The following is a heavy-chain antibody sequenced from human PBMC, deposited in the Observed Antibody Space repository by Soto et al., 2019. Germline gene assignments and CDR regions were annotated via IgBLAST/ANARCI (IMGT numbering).Heavy chain of an antibody. V-gene: IGHV1-18*01. CDR1: GYTFTSYG. CDR2: ISAYNGNT. D-gene: IGHD6-13*01. CDR3: ATQARGQQLATD. Sequence: ASVKVSCKASGYTFTSYGISWVRQAPGQGLEWMGWISAYNGNTNYAQRLQGRVTMTTDTSTSTAYMELRSLRSDDTAVYYCATQARGQQLATDWGQGTLVTAPQ. J-gene: IGHJ4*02.